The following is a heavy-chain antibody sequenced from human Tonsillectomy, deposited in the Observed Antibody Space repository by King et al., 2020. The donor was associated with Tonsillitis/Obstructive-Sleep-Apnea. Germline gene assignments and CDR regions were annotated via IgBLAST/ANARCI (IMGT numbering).Heavy chain of an antibody. CDR2: VSGSGRDT. CDR3: AKVPNSGSHSYFDY. J-gene: IGHJ4*02. CDR1: GFTFSNYA. Sequence: QLVQSGGGLVQPGGSLRLSCAASGFTFSNYAMSWVRQAPGKGLEWVSAVSGSGRDTYYPDSVMGRFTISRDKSKNTLYLQMHSLRAEDTAVYYCAKVPNSGSHSYFDYWGQGTLVTVSS. V-gene: IGHV3-23*04. D-gene: IGHD1-26*01.